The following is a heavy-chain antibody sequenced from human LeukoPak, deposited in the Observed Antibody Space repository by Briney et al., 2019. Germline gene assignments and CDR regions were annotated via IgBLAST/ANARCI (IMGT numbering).Heavy chain of an antibody. CDR1: GGTFSSYA. J-gene: IGHJ4*02. D-gene: IGHD6-19*01. CDR2: IIPIFGTA. CDR3: ARSYSSGWYVVKYFDY. Sequence: SVKVSCKASGGTFSSYAISWVRQAPGQGLEWMGGIIPIFGTANYAQKFQGRVTITRNTSISTAYMELSSLRSEDTAVYYCARSYSSGWYVVKYFDYWGQGTLVTVSS. V-gene: IGHV1-69*05.